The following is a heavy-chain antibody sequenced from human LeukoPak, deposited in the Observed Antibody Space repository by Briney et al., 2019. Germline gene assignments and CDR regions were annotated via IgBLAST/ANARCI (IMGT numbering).Heavy chain of an antibody. CDR1: GYTFNVYY. Sequence: ASVKVSCKASGYTFNVYYIHWVRQAPGRGLEWMGRINPNTGDTNYAQKFQGRVTMTRDTSITTAYMELSGLRSDDTAVYYCARDHVGDDAFDIWGQGTMVTVSS. D-gene: IGHD1-26*01. V-gene: IGHV1-2*06. J-gene: IGHJ3*02. CDR3: ARDHVGDDAFDI. CDR2: INPNTGDT.